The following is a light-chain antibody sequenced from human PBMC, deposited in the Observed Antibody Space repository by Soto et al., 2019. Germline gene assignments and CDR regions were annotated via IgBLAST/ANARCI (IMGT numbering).Light chain of an antibody. Sequence: DMQMTQSPSSLSASVVDRVTSTCRASQGLDNYLAWYQQKPGKAPKLLIYSGSTLQSGVPSRFSVRGFGTAFTLTITGLQPEDGATSYCQKYNGPPLTLGGGTKVDIK. V-gene: IGKV1-27*01. CDR2: SGS. J-gene: IGKJ4*01. CDR3: QKYNGPPLT. CDR1: QGLDNY.